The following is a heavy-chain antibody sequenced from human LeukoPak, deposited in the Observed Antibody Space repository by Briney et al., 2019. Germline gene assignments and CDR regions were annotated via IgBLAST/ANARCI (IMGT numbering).Heavy chain of an antibody. V-gene: IGHV4-59*01. Sequence: SETLSLTCTVSGGSISSYYWSWIRQPPGKGLEWIGYIYYSGSTNYNPSLKSRVTISVDTSKNQFSLKLSSVTAADTAVYYCARVGYYDSSGYYKPPVYFDCWGQGTLVTVSS. CDR3: ARVGYYDSSGYYKPPVYFDC. J-gene: IGHJ4*02. CDR1: GGSISSYY. CDR2: IYYSGST. D-gene: IGHD3-22*01.